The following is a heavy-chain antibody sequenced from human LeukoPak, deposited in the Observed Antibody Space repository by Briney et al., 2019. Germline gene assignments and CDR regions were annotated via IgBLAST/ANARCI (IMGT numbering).Heavy chain of an antibody. CDR1: GFTFSSYA. CDR3: ARPEYYYGSGSYYFDY. CDR2: ISYDGSNK. J-gene: IGHJ4*02. Sequence: PGGSLRLSCAASGFTFSSYAMPWVRQAPGKGLEWVAVISYDGSNKYYADSVKGRFTISRDNSKNTLYLQMNSLRAEDTAVYYCARPEYYYGSGSYYFDYWGQGTLVTVSS. V-gene: IGHV3-30-3*01. D-gene: IGHD3-10*01.